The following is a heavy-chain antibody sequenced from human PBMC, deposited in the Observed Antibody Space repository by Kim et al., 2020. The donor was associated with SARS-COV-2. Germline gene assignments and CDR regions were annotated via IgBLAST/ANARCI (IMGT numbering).Heavy chain of an antibody. V-gene: IGHV3-48*02. CDR1: GFTFSSYS. D-gene: IGHD3-16*02. CDR2: ISSSSSTI. CDR3: ARETYDYSWGSYRYLFDY. J-gene: IGHJ4*02. Sequence: GGSLRLSCAASGFTFSSYSMNWVRQAPGKGLEWVSYISSSSSTIYYADSVKGRFTISRDNAKNSLYLQMNSLRDEDTAVYYFARETYDYSWGSYRYLFDYWGQGTLVTVSS.